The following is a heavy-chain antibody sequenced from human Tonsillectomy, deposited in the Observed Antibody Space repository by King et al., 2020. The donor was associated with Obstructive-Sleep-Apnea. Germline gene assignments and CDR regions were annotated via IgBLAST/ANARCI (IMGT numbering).Heavy chain of an antibody. V-gene: IGHV1-18*01. CDR2: ISASNGNT. J-gene: IGHJ4*02. D-gene: IGHD3-9*01. Sequence: VQLVESGADVKKPGASVKVSCKASGYTFTSYGISWVRQAPGQGLEWMGWISASNGNTNYAQRLQGRVTLTTDTSTSTAYMELRSLRSDDTAVYYCARGGYDILTGYYAGRDVDFDYWGQGTLVTVSS. CDR3: ARGGYDILTGYYAGRDVDFDY. CDR1: GYTFTSYG.